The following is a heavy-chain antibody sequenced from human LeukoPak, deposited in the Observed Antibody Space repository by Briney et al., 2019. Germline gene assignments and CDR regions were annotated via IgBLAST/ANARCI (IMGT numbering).Heavy chain of an antibody. D-gene: IGHD1-26*01. J-gene: IGHJ4*02. Sequence: SVKVSCKASGGTFSSYAISWVRQAPGQGLEWMGGIIPIFGTANYAQKFRGRVTITTDESTSTAYMELSSLRSEDTAVYYCARDISGSYHYFDYWGQGTLVTVSS. V-gene: IGHV1-69*05. CDR3: ARDISGSYHYFDY. CDR2: IIPIFGTA. CDR1: GGTFSSYA.